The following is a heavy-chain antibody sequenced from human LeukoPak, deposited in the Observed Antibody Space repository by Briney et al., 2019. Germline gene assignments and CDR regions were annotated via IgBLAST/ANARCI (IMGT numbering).Heavy chain of an antibody. V-gene: IGHV4-59*11. D-gene: IGHD3-3*01. CDR3: AREDAKYYDFWSGYYKTDAFDI. CDR2: IYYSGTT. Sequence: SETLSLTCTVSGGSISSHYGSWIRQPPGKGLEWIGYIYYSGTTNYNPSLKSRVTISVDTSKNQFSLKLSSVTAADTAVYYCAREDAKYYDFWSGYYKTDAFDIWGQGTMVTVSS. CDR1: GGSISSHY. J-gene: IGHJ3*02.